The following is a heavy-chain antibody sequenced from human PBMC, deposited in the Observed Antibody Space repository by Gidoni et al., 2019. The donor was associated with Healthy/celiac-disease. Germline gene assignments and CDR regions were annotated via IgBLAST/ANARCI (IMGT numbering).Heavy chain of an antibody. D-gene: IGHD4-4*01. V-gene: IGHV4-39*01. CDR2: IYYSGST. CDR1: GGSISSSRYY. Sequence: QLQLQESGPGLVKPSETLSLTCTVSGGSISSSRYYWGWIRQPPGKGLEWIGSIYYSGSTYYNPSLKSRVTISVDTSKNQFSLKLSSVTAADTAVYYCARPLPSYSNYAGAFDIWGQGTMVTVSS. J-gene: IGHJ3*02. CDR3: ARPLPSYSNYAGAFDI.